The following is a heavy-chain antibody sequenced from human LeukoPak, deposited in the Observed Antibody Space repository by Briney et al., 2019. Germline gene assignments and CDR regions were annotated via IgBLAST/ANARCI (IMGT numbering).Heavy chain of an antibody. CDR2: INSDGSIT. Sequence: GGSLSLSCAASGFSFSDHYMYWVRQAPGKGLVWVSVINSDGSITTYADSVKGRFTISRDNAKNTLYLQLNSLRAEDTSVYYCARVGTGIAATDRDYWGQGTLVTVSS. CDR3: ARVGTGIAATDRDY. J-gene: IGHJ4*02. CDR1: GFSFSDHY. V-gene: IGHV3-74*01. D-gene: IGHD6-13*01.